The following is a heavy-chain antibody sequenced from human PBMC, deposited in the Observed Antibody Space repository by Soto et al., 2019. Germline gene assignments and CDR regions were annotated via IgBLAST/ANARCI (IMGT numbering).Heavy chain of an antibody. CDR2: ISAYNGNT. CDR1: GYTFTSYG. Sequence: QVQLVQSGAEVKKPGASVKVSCKASGYTFTSYGISWVRQAPGQGLEWMGWISAYNGNTNYAQKLQGRGTMTTDTSTSTAYMELGSLRSDDTAVYYCARDVARAVAGGFEAYWGQGTLVTVSS. D-gene: IGHD6-19*01. J-gene: IGHJ4*02. V-gene: IGHV1-18*04. CDR3: ARDVARAVAGGFEAY.